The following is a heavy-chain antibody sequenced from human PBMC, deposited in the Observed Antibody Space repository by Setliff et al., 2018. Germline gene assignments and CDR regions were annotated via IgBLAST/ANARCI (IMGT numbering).Heavy chain of an antibody. CDR3: ARIVCSSPSCPGSWFDP. Sequence: ASVKVSCKASGYTFTSYGISWVRQAPGQGLEWMGWINTKAEIPTYAQAFTGRLVLSLDTSVSTAYLEISDLKTDDTAIYYCARIVCSSPSCPGSWFDPWGQGTPVTVSS. V-gene: IGHV7-4-1*02. CDR2: INTKAEIP. CDR1: GYTFTSYG. J-gene: IGHJ5*02. D-gene: IGHD2-2*01.